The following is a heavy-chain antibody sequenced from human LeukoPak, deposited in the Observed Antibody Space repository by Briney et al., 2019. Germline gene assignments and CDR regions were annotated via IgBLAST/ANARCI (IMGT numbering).Heavy chain of an antibody. CDR2: IRSKANSYAT. V-gene: IGHV3-73*01. J-gene: IGHJ6*03. CDR3: TRGWNYYGSGSYYNVKLGIDIYYYMDV. Sequence: GGSLRLSCAASGFTFSGSAMHWVRQASGKGLEWVGRIRSKANSYATAYAASVKGRFTISRDDSKNTAYLQMNSLKTEDTAVYYCTRGWNYYGSGSYYNVKLGIDIYYYMDVWGKGTTVTVSS. D-gene: IGHD3-10*01. CDR1: GFTFSGSA.